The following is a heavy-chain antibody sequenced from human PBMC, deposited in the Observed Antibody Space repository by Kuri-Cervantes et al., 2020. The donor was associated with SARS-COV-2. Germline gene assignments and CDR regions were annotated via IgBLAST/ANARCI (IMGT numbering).Heavy chain of an antibody. Sequence: ASVKVSCKASGYTFTSYGISWVRQAPGQGLEWMGWINPNSGGTNYAQKFQGRVTMTRDTSISTAYMELSRLRSDDTAVYYCATVFAVVRDSRSSIDYWGQGTLVTVSS. CDR2: INPNSGGT. CDR1: GYTFTSYG. J-gene: IGHJ4*02. D-gene: IGHD3-22*01. V-gene: IGHV1-2*02. CDR3: ATVFAVVRDSRSSIDY.